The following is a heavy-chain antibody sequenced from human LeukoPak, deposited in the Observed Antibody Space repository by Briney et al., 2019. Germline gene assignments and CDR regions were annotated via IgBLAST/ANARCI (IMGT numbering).Heavy chain of an antibody. CDR2: IYPGDSET. D-gene: IGHD3-22*01. V-gene: IGHV5-51*01. CDR3: GRLRYDSSIGAFDI. CDR1: GYSFTNYW. Sequence: GESLKISCKGSGYSFTNYWIGWVRQMPGKGLEWMGSIYPGDSETRYSPSFQGQVTISADKSIGTAYLQRSSLKASDIAMYYCGRLRYDSSIGAFDIWGQGTMVTVSS. J-gene: IGHJ3*02.